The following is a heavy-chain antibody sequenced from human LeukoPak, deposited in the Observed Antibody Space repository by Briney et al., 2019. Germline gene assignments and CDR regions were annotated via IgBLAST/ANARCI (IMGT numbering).Heavy chain of an antibody. CDR1: GFTFSTFG. CDR2: IGNDGSNK. D-gene: IGHD2-15*01. Sequence: QPGGSLRLSCAASGFTFSTFGMHWVRQAPGKGLEWLAFIGNDGSNKYYEDSVKGRFTISRDNSKNTLYLQMNTLRAEDTAVYHCAAHQGYCSGGGCGPYWGQGTQVTVSS. J-gene: IGHJ4*02. V-gene: IGHV3-30*02. CDR3: AAHQGYCSGGGCGPY.